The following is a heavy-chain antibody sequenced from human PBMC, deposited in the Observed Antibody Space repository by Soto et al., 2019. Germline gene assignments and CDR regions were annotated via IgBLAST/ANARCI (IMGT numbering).Heavy chain of an antibody. D-gene: IGHD3-10*01. CDR2: IYYSGST. CDR3: ARGRITMVRGVIKGSDDAFDI. CDR1: GGSISSYY. Sequence: ETLSLTCTVSGGSISSYYWSWIRQPPGKGLEWIGYIYYSGSTNYNPSLKSRVTISVDTSKNQFSLKLSSVTAADTAVYYCARGRITMVRGVIKGSDDAFDIWGQGTMVTVSS. J-gene: IGHJ3*02. V-gene: IGHV4-59*01.